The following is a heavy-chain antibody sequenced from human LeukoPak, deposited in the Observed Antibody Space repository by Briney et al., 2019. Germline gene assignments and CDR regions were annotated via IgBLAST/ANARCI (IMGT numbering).Heavy chain of an antibody. CDR3: ARTRWLQLWDPFEY. D-gene: IGHD5-24*01. CDR1: GGSISSYS. CDR2: IYYSGST. J-gene: IGHJ4*02. V-gene: IGHV4-39*07. Sequence: PSETLSLTCSVSGGSISSYSWGWIRQPPGKGLEWIGSIYYSGSTYYNPSLKSRVTISVDTSKNQSSLKLSSVTAADTAVYYCARTRWLQLWDPFEYWGQGTLVTVSS.